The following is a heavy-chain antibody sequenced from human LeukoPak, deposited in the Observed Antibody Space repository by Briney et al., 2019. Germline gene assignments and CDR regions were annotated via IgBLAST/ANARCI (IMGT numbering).Heavy chain of an antibody. Sequence: PGASLRLSCAASGFTFSNYAMSWVRQAPGKGLDWVSAITGSGGNTYYADSVKGQFTISRDNSKNTLYLQMNSLRAEDTAVYYCAKWGDYDVLTGYYVSDYWGQGALVTVSS. CDR3: AKWGDYDVLTGYYVSDY. D-gene: IGHD3-9*01. CDR2: ITGSGGNT. J-gene: IGHJ4*02. CDR1: GFTFSNYA. V-gene: IGHV3-23*01.